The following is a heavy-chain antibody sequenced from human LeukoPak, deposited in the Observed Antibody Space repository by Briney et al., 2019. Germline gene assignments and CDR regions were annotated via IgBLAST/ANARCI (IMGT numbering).Heavy chain of an antibody. V-gene: IGHV4-34*01. Sequence: SETLSLTCAVYGGSFSGYYWSWIRQPPGKGLEWIGEINHSGSTNYNPSLRSRVTISVDTSKNQFSLKLSSVTAADTAVYYCARREQQLYWFDPWGQGTLVTVSS. CDR1: GGSFSGYY. CDR3: ARREQQLYWFDP. D-gene: IGHD6-13*01. J-gene: IGHJ5*02. CDR2: INHSGST.